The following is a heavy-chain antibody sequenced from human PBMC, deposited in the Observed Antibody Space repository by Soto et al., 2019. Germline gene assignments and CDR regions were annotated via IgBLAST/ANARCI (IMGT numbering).Heavy chain of an antibody. CDR1: GGSFSGYY. D-gene: IGHD6-13*01. Sequence: PSETLSLTCAVYGGSFSGYYWRWIRQPPGKGLEWIGEINHGGRTNYNASLKNRVTISVYTCKNQFSLKLSLVTAADTAVYYWARDVGFKPAAMGARYSSSCYCTYWGQGPLVTVAS. CDR3: ARDVGFKPAAMGARYSSSCYCTY. J-gene: IGHJ4*02. V-gene: IGHV4-34*01. CDR2: INHGGRT.